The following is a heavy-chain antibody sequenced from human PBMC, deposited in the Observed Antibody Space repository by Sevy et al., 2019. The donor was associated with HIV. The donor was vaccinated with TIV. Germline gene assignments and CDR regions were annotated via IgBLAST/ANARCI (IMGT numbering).Heavy chain of an antibody. CDR2: ISWSSGTI. D-gene: IGHD3-10*01. CDR3: AKDISYHFDSGIDY. V-gene: IGHV3-9*01. Sequence: GGSLRLSCAASGFTFDDYAMHWVRQAPGKGLEWVSGISWSSGTIGYADSVKGRFTISRDNAKNSLYLQMDSLRTEDAALYYCAKDISYHFDSGIDYWGQGTLVTVSS. CDR1: GFTFDDYA. J-gene: IGHJ4*02.